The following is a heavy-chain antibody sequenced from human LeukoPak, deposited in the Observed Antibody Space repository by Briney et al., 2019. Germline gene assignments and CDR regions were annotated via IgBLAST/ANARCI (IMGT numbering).Heavy chain of an antibody. V-gene: IGHV3-7*01. D-gene: IGHD3-22*01. Sequence: GGSLRLSCAASGFTFSSYWMSRVRQAPGKGLEWVANIKQDGSEKYYVDSVKGRFTISRDNAKNSLYLQMNSLRAEDTAVYYCARVPYDSSGYYDYYFDYWGQGTLVTVSS. J-gene: IGHJ4*02. CDR3: ARVPYDSSGYYDYYFDY. CDR1: GFTFSSYW. CDR2: IKQDGSEK.